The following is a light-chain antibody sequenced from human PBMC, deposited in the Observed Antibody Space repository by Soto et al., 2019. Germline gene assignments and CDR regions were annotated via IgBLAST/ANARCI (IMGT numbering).Light chain of an antibody. CDR2: DTS. J-gene: IGKJ2*01. Sequence: EIVLTQSPVTLSLSPWERATLSCRASQSVSSDLAWYQQKPGQAPRLLIYDTSNRATGIPARFSGSGSGTDFTLTISSLEPEDFAVYYCQQRSNWPPMYTFGQGTKLEIK. CDR3: QQRSNWPPMYT. CDR1: QSVSSD. V-gene: IGKV3-11*01.